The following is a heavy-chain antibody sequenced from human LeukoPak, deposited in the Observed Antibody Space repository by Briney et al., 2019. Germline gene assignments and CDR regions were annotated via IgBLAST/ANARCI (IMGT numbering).Heavy chain of an antibody. Sequence: GESLKISCKGSGYKFNAYWIAWVRHMHGKGLEWIGIIYPDDSDTRYSPSFQGQVTISADKSVSIAYLQWSSLKASDTAMYYCARPNITSYYDSRGYDAFDVWGQGTMVIVSS. V-gene: IGHV5-51*01. CDR2: IYPDDSDT. CDR3: ARPNITSYYDSRGYDAFDV. D-gene: IGHD3-22*01. CDR1: GYKFNAYW. J-gene: IGHJ3*01.